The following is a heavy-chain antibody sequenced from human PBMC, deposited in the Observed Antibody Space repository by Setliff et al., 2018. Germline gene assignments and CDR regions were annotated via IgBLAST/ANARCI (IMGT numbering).Heavy chain of an antibody. Sequence: PGGSLRLSCAASEFTFNNCWVSWVRQAPGKGLEWLASINPHASEKYYVDSVKGRFTISRDNAKNSLSLRMNSLRTEDTAVYYCFGAGTCSYWGQGTLVTVSS. CDR1: EFTFNNCW. V-gene: IGHV3-7*01. J-gene: IGHJ4*02. D-gene: IGHD3-10*01. CDR3: FGAGTCSY. CDR2: INPHASEK.